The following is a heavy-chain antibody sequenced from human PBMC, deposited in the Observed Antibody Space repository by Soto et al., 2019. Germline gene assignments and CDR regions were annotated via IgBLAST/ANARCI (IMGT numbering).Heavy chain of an antibody. CDR1: GFTFRTYT. CDR2: IRGFSPYT. J-gene: IGHJ6*02. V-gene: IGHV3-21*01. Sequence: GGSLRLSCIASGFTFRTYTMNWVRQAPGKGLEWVSGIRGFSPYTFYAESVKGRFTISRDNAKNSLYLQMNSLRAEDTAVYYCARDRGYDAHDYYYNAMDVWGQGTTVTVSS. D-gene: IGHD2-15*01. CDR3: ARDRGYDAHDYYYNAMDV.